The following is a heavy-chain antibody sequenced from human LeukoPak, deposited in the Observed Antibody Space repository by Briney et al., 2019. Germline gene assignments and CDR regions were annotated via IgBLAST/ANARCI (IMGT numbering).Heavy chain of an antibody. CDR2: ISSSSRSI. Sequence: PGGSLRLSCAASGFTFSSYSMNWVRQAPGQGLEWVSSISSSSRSIYYADSVKGRFTISRGNAKNSLYLQMNSLRADDTAVYYCARSPPGAAFDIWGQGTMVTVSS. D-gene: IGHD3-10*01. J-gene: IGHJ3*02. CDR3: ARSPPGAAFDI. V-gene: IGHV3-21*06. CDR1: GFTFSSYS.